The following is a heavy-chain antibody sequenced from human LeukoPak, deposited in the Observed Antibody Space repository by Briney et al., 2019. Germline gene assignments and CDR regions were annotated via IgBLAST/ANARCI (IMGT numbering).Heavy chain of an antibody. Sequence: GGYLRLSCEAAGFTFDGYGMSRVRQAPGEGQDWVSGINWKGGSTGYADSVKGRFTIDRDNAKNSLYLQMNSLRAEDTALYYCARDEYCSSTSCYPFDYWGQGTLVTVSS. D-gene: IGHD2-2*01. CDR1: GFTFDGYG. J-gene: IGHJ4*02. CDR3: ARDEYCSSTSCYPFDY. V-gene: IGHV3-20*04. CDR2: INWKGGST.